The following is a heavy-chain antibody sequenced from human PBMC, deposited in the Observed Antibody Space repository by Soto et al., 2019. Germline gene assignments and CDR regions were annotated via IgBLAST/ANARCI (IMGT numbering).Heavy chain of an antibody. CDR1: GFTFSNAW. Sequence: GGSLRLSCAASGFTFSNAWMSWVRQAPGKGLEWVGRIKSKTDGGTTDYAAPVKGRFTISRDDSKNTLYLQMNSLKTEDTAVYYCTARSYVLRFLEWLYPWGQGTLVTVSS. CDR3: TARSYVLRFLEWLYP. D-gene: IGHD3-3*01. J-gene: IGHJ5*02. V-gene: IGHV3-15*01. CDR2: IKSKTDGGTT.